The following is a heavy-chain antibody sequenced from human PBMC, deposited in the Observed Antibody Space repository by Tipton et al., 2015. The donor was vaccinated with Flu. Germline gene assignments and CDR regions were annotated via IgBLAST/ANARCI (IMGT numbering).Heavy chain of an antibody. CDR2: IYYSGST. CDR3: ARSAYSGCDRWFDP. D-gene: IGHD5-12*01. CDR1: GGSISSYY. Sequence: TLSLTCNVSGGSISSYYWSWIRQPPGKGLEWIGYIYYSGSTNYNPSLKSRVTISVDTSKNQFYLKLSSVTAADTAVYYCARSAYSGCDRWFDPWGQGTLVTVSS. J-gene: IGHJ5*02. V-gene: IGHV4-59*08.